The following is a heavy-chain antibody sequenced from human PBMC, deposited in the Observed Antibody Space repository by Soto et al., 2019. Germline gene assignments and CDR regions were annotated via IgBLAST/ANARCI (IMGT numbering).Heavy chain of an antibody. CDR1: GGSVSSVGYY. CDR2: ITYSGNT. J-gene: IGHJ4*02. CDR3: VRGGSCTNGVCSVFDY. V-gene: IGHV4-31*03. D-gene: IGHD2-8*01. Sequence: SETLSLTCTVSGGSVSSVGYYWSWIRQHPGKGLEWIGYITYSGNTYYNPSLESRVTMSADTSKNQFSLKLSSVTAAVTAVYFCVRGGSCTNGVCSVFDYWGQGTLVIVSS.